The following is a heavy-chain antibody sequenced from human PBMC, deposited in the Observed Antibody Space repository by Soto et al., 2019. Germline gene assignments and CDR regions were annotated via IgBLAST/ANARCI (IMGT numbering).Heavy chain of an antibody. CDR1: GFTFSNYA. J-gene: IGHJ3*02. CDR2: IWYDGSNK. Sequence: HPGGSLRLSCAASGFTFSNYAMSWVRQAPGKGLEWVAVIWYDGSNKYYADSVKGRFTISRDNSKNTLYLQMNSLRAEDTAVYYCARENRYCSGGSCQGAAAFYIWGQGTMVTVS. V-gene: IGHV3-33*08. CDR3: ARENRYCSGGSCQGAAAFYI. D-gene: IGHD2-15*01.